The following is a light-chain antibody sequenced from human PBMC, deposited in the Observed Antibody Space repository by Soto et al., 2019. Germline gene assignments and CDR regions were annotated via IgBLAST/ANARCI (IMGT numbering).Light chain of an antibody. V-gene: IGKV1-39*01. CDR1: QSISSY. J-gene: IGKJ5*01. CDR3: QQSYSTPIT. Sequence: DIQMTQSPSCLSASVGNRVTLTCRASQSISSYLNWYQQKPGKAPKLLIYAAYSLQSGVTSRFSGSGSGTDFTLTISSLQPEDFATYYCQQSYSTPITVGQGTRLDIK. CDR2: AAY.